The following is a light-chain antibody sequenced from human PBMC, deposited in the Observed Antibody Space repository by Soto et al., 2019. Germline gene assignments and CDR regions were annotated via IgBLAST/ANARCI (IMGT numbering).Light chain of an antibody. CDR1: QSVSSY. CDR2: DAS. Sequence: EIVLTQSPATLSLSPGERATLSCRASQSVSSYLAWYQQKPGQAPRLLIYDASNRATGIPARFSGSGSGTDFTLTSSSLEPEDFAVYYCQQRRAWPLSFGGGTKVEIK. CDR3: QQRRAWPLS. V-gene: IGKV3-11*01. J-gene: IGKJ4*01.